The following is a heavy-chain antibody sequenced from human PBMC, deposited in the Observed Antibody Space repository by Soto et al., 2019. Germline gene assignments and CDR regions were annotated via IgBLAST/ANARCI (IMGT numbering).Heavy chain of an antibody. D-gene: IGHD3-10*01. CDR2: IYWDDDK. V-gene: IGHV2-5*02. J-gene: IGHJ4*02. CDR1: GFSLSTSGVG. Sequence: QITLKESGPTLVKPTQTLTLTCTFSGFSLSTSGVGVGWIRQPPGKALEWLALIYWDDDKRYSPSLKSRLTITKDTSTNQVVLTMTNMDPVDTATYYCAHSGGYGSGHSPFDYWGQGTLVTVSS. CDR3: AHSGGYGSGHSPFDY.